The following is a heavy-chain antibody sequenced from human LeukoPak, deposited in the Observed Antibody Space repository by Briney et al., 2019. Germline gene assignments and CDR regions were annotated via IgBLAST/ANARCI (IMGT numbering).Heavy chain of an antibody. D-gene: IGHD1-26*01. V-gene: IGHV3-21*01. J-gene: IGHJ3*02. CDR2: ISSSSSYI. CDR3: ARALPSPLYSGSYADAFDI. Sequence: PGGSLRLSCAASGFTFSSYSMNWVRQAPGKGLEWVSSISSSSSYIYYADSVKGRFTISRDNAKNSLYPQMNSLRAEDTAVYYCARALPSPLYSGSYADAFDIWGQGTMVTVSS. CDR1: GFTFSSYS.